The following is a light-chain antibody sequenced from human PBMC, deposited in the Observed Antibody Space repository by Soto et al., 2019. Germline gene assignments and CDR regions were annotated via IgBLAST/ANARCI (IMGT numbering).Light chain of an antibody. Sequence: QSALTQPASVSGSPGQSITISCTVTSSDVGGYNYVSWYQQHPGKAPKLMIYDGSNRPSGVSNRFSGSKSGNTASLTISGLQAEDEADYYCSSYTSSSTLVFGGGTKVTVL. CDR1: SSDVGGYNY. CDR3: SSYTSSSTLV. V-gene: IGLV2-14*01. J-gene: IGLJ2*01. CDR2: DGS.